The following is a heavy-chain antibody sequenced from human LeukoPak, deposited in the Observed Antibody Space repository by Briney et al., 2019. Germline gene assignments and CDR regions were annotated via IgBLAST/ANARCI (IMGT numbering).Heavy chain of an antibody. J-gene: IGHJ3*02. V-gene: IGHV4-59*01. CDR3: ARDLVGYYDILTGYQSPGAFDI. CDR2: IYYSGST. Sequence: KASETLSLTCTVSGGSISSYYWSWIRQPPGKGLEWIGYIYYSGSTNYNPSLKSRVTVSVDTSKNQFSLRLRSVTAADTAVYYCARDLVGYYDILTGYQSPGAFDIWGQGTMVTVSS. CDR1: GGSISSYY. D-gene: IGHD3-9*01.